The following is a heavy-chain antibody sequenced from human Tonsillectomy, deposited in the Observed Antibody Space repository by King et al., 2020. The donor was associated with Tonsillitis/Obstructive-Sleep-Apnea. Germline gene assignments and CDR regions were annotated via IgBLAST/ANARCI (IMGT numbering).Heavy chain of an antibody. CDR3: ARGYYYYYMDV. Sequence: VQLQESGPGLVKPSETLSLTCTVSGGSLSTYYWSWIRQPPGKGLEWIGYIYYTGSTNYIPSLKSRVTISVDTSKNQFSLKLSSVTAADTAVYYCARGYYYYYMDVWGKGTTVTVSS. V-gene: IGHV4-59*01. J-gene: IGHJ6*03. CDR2: IYYTGST. CDR1: GGSLSTYY.